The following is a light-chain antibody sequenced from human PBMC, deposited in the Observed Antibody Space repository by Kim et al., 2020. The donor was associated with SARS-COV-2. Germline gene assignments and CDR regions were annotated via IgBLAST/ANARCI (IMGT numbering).Light chain of an antibody. J-gene: IGKJ4*01. V-gene: IGKV3-20*01. CDR2: GAS. CDR1: QSVSSNY. CDR3: QQYGNSLT. Sequence: LPPGERATLSCRASQSVSSNYLAWYQQKPGQAPRLLIYGASSRATGIPDRFSGSGSGTDLTLTISRLEPEDFAVYYCQQYGNSLTFGGGTKVDIK.